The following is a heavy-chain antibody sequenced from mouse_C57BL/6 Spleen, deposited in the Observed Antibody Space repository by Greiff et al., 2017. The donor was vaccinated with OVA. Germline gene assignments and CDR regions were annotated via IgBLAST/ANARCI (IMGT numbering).Heavy chain of an antibody. V-gene: IGHV1-80*01. Sequence: QVHVKQSGAELVKPGASVKISCKASGYAFSSYWMNWVKQRPGKGLEWIGQIYPGDGDTNYNGKFKGKATLTADKSSSTAYMQLSSLTSEDSAVYFCAREDYYGSSPLDYWGQGTTLTVSS. CDR2: IYPGDGDT. D-gene: IGHD1-1*01. CDR3: AREDYYGSSPLDY. J-gene: IGHJ2*01. CDR1: GYAFSSYW.